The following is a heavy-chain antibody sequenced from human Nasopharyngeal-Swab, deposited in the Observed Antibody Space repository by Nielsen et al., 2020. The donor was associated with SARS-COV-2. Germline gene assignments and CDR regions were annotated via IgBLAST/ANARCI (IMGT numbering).Heavy chain of an antibody. CDR2: MNPNSGNT. D-gene: IGHD1-26*01. V-gene: IGHV1-8*01. CDR1: GYTFTSYD. Sequence: ASVKVSCKASGYTFTSYDINWVRQATGQGLEWMGWMNPNSGNTGYAQKFQGRVTMTRNTSISTAYMELSSLRSEDTAVYYYARGNGYSGSYYWFDPWGQGTLVTVSS. CDR3: ARGNGYSGSYYWFDP. J-gene: IGHJ5*02.